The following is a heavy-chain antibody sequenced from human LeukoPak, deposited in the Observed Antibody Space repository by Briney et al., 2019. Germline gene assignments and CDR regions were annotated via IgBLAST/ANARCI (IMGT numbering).Heavy chain of an antibody. Sequence: GASVKVSCKASGGTFSSYAISWVRQAPGQGLEWMGGIIPIFGTANYAQKFQGRVTITTDESTSTAYMELSSLRSKDTAVYYCARVGNPAGTDTAMVTGFDYWGQGTLVTVS. CDR1: GGTFSSYA. D-gene: IGHD5-18*01. CDR2: IIPIFGTA. J-gene: IGHJ4*02. V-gene: IGHV1-69*05. CDR3: ARVGNPAGTDTAMVTGFDY.